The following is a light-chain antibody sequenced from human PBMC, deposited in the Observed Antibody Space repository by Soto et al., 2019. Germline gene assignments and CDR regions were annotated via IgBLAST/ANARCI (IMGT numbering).Light chain of an antibody. V-gene: IGLV2-14*01. CDR2: DVS. Sequence: QSVLTQPASVSGSPGQSITISCTGTSSDVGGYNYVSWYQQHPGKAPKLMIYDVSNRPSGVSNRFSGSKSGNTASLTISGLQAEDEADYYCSSYTGSSTLFAFGTGTKVTVL. J-gene: IGLJ1*01. CDR3: SSYTGSSTLFA. CDR1: SSDVGGYNY.